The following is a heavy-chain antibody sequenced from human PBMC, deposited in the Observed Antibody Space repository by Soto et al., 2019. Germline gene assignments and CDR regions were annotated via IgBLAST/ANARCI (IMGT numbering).Heavy chain of an antibody. Sequence: TGGSLRLSSAASGFTFSSFGMHWVRQAPGKGLEWVAVISYDGSNKYYADSVKGRFTISRDNSKNTLYLQMNSLRAEDTAVYYCATLSGYGSGWVDYWGQGTLVTVSS. D-gene: IGHD6-19*01. CDR3: ATLSGYGSGWVDY. V-gene: IGHV3-30*03. CDR2: ISYDGSNK. CDR1: GFTFSSFG. J-gene: IGHJ4*02.